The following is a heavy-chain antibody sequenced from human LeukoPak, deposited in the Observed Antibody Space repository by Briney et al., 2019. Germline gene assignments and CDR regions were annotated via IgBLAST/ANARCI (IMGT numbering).Heavy chain of an antibody. D-gene: IGHD2-21*01. Sequence: SETPSLTCTVSGGSISSGDYYWSWIRQPPGKGLEWIGYIYHSGITNYNPSLKSRVTISVDTSKNQFSLKLNSVTAADTAVYYCARLVAGPYYFDYWGQGTLVTVSS. CDR2: IYHSGIT. CDR3: ARLVAGPYYFDY. V-gene: IGHV4-61*08. J-gene: IGHJ4*02. CDR1: GGSISSGDYY.